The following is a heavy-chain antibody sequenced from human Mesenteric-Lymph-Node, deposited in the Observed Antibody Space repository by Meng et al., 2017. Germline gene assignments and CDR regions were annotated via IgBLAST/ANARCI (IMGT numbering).Heavy chain of an antibody. CDR2: IYRGGNANYSPS. D-gene: IGHD1-26*01. Sequence: SETLSLTCAVSANFSSANYWGWIRQSPGKGLEWIGNIYRGGNANYSPSYYNPSLKSRVTISVDTSKNQFSLKLSSVTAADTAVYYCAREGGSYYYYYYGMDVWGQGTTVTVSS. CDR1: ANFSSANY. J-gene: IGHJ6*02. CDR3: AREGGSYYYYYYGMDV. V-gene: IGHV4-38-2*02.